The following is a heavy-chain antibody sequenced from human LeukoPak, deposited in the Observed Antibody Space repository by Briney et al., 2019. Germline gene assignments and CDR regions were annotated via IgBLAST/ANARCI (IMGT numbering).Heavy chain of an antibody. Sequence: GASVKVSCEASGFAFTNFGFTWVRQAPGQGLEWMGWMNPNSGNTGYAQKFQGRVTMTRNTSISTAYMELSSLRSEDTAVYYCARYSRSYYYGMDVWGQGTTVTVSS. J-gene: IGHJ6*02. D-gene: IGHD5-18*01. CDR3: ARYSRSYYYGMDV. V-gene: IGHV1-8*02. CDR2: MNPNSGNT. CDR1: GFAFTNFG.